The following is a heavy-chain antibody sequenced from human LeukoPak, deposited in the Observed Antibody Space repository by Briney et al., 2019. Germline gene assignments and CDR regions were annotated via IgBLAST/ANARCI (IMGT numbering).Heavy chain of an antibody. V-gene: IGHV2-70*11. J-gene: IGHJ4*02. CDR3: ARIQLWLRDSAQDAYYFDY. D-gene: IGHD5-18*01. Sequence: SRPTLVNPTQTLTLTCTFSGFSLSTSGMCVSWIRQPPGKALERLARIVWDDDKYYSTSLNTRLTISKDTSKNQVVLTMTNMDPVDTATYYCARIQLWLRDSAQDAYYFDYWGQGTLVTVSS. CDR2: IVWDDDK. CDR1: GFSLSTSGMC.